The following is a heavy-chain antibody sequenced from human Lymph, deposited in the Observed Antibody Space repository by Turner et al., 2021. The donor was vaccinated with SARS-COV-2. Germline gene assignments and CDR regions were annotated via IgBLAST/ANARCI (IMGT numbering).Heavy chain of an antibody. D-gene: IGHD3-22*01. CDR3: ARDRDSSGWVDY. Sequence: GRRGGAGGGGVRPGRSLRLSSAATGFTISSYAMHWGRLAPCKGLAWVAVIVYDGSDNYYVDIVKGRFTFSRDNSKNTLYLQMNSLRAEDTAVYYCARDRDSSGWVDYWGQGTLVTVSS. V-gene: IGHV3-30*04. CDR1: GFTISSYA. J-gene: IGHJ4*02. CDR2: IVYDGSDN.